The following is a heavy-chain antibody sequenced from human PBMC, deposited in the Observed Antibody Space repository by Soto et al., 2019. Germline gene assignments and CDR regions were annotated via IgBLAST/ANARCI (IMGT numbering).Heavy chain of an antibody. CDR3: TRVPATGRQFEHAFDS. J-gene: IGHJ3*02. D-gene: IGHD2-8*02. V-gene: IGHV3-49*03. CDR1: GFIFGDYA. CDR2: VTSKRHGGTT. Sequence: GGSLRLSCTGSGFIFGDYAVSWFRQAPGKGLEWVGFVTSKRHGGTTTYAASVKGRFTISRDDSNSVVYLQMNSLKTDDTGVFYCTRVPATGRQFEHAFDSWGRGTMVTVSS.